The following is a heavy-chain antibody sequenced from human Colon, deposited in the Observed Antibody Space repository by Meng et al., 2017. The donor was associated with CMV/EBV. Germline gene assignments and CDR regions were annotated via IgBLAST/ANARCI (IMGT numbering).Heavy chain of an antibody. D-gene: IGHD1-1*01. Sequence: GESLKISCAASGFAFRDYAMSWVRQAPGKGLEWVSTINASGGTTYYAASVKGRFTISRDNSKNTLYLQLNSLRPEDTAVYYCAKGRRSTAPYYFDSWGQGTLVTVSS. CDR3: AKGRRSTAPYYFDS. V-gene: IGHV3-23*01. CDR2: INASGGTT. CDR1: GFAFRDYA. J-gene: IGHJ4*02.